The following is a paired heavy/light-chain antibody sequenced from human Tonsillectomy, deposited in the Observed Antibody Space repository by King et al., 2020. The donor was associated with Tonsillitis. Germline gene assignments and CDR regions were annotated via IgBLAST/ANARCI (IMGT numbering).Heavy chain of an antibody. CDR2: INHSGST. J-gene: IGHJ6*03. CDR1: GGSFSGYY. V-gene: IGHV4-34*01. Sequence: QVQLQQWGAGLLKPSETLSLTCAVYGGSFSGYYWTWIRQPPGKGLEWIGEINHSGSTNYNPSLKSRVTISVDTSKNQFSLKVSSVTAADTAVYYCARLVGPAAEETDYGDYDPDYYMDVWGKGTTVTVSS. D-gene: IGHD4-17*01. CDR3: ARLVGPAAEETDYGDYDPDYYMDV.
Light chain of an antibody. Sequence: QSVLTQPPSVSGAPGQRVTISCTGSSSNIGAGYDVHWYQQLPRTAPKLLIYGNNNRPSGVPDRFSGSKSGTSASLAITGLQAEDEADYYCQSYDSSLSGSVFGGGTKLTVL. CDR2: GNN. V-gene: IGLV1-40*01. CDR3: QSYDSSLSGSV. CDR1: SSNIGAGYD. J-gene: IGLJ3*02.